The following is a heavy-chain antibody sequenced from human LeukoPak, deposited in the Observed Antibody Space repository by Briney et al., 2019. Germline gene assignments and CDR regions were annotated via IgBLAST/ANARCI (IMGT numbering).Heavy chain of an antibody. CDR3: AIPPFPNWVRSSPYYYYMDV. CDR2: IYYSGST. D-gene: IGHD1-26*01. J-gene: IGHJ6*03. Sequence: PSETLSLTCTVSGGSISSSSYYWGWIRQPPGKGLEWIGSIYYSGSTYYNPSLKSRVTISVDTSKNQFSLKLSSVTAADTAVYYCAIPPFPNWVRSSPYYYYMDVWGKGTTVTISS. V-gene: IGHV4-39*01. CDR1: GGSISSSSYY.